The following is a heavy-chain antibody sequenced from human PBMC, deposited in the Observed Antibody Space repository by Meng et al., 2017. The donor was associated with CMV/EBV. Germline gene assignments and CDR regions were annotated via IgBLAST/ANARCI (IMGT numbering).Heavy chain of an antibody. Sequence: GSISSSSYCWGWIRQPPGKGLEWIGSIYYSGSTYYNPSLKSRVTISVDTSKNQFSLKLSSVTAADTAVYYCARNPTAARGVDWFDPWGQGTLVTVSS. D-gene: IGHD6-6*01. CDR3: ARNPTAARGVDWFDP. CDR2: IYYSGST. V-gene: IGHV4-39*07. CDR1: GSISSSSYC. J-gene: IGHJ5*02.